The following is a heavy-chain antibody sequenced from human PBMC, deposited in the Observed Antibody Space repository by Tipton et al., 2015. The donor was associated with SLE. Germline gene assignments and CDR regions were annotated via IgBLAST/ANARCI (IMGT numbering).Heavy chain of an antibody. J-gene: IGHJ3*02. CDR2: IKPDGSGK. CDR3: ARDSLSAPYAFDI. Sequence: SLRLSCAASGFPFSSYWLSWVRQAPGKGLKWVANIKPDGSGKYYVDSVKGRFTISRDNAKNLLFLQLDSLRVEDTAVYYCARDSLSAPYAFDIWGRGTMATVSS. V-gene: IGHV3-7*01. CDR1: GFPFSSYW. D-gene: IGHD3-16*01.